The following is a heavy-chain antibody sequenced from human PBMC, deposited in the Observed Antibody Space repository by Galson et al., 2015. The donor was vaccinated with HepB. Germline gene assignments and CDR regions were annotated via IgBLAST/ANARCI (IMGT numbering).Heavy chain of an antibody. Sequence: SLRLSCAASGFTFSSYAMHWVRQAPGKGLEWVAVISYDGSNKYYADSVKGRFTISRDNSKNTLYLQMNSLRAEDTAVYYCARVLAFVGVVTAGFDYWGQGTLVTVSS. CDR1: GFTFSSYA. V-gene: IGHV3-30-3*01. J-gene: IGHJ4*02. CDR2: ISYDGSNK. CDR3: ARVLAFVGVVTAGFDY. D-gene: IGHD2-21*02.